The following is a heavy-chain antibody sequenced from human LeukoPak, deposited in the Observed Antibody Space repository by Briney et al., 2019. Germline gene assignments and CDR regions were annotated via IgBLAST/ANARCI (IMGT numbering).Heavy chain of an antibody. CDR1: GYTFTDYD. CDR3: ARGDFGETNTAFDI. CDR2: MNPNSGKT. V-gene: IGHV1-8*03. Sequence: ASVKVSCKTSGYTFTDYDIHWVRQAPGQGLERMGWMNPNSGKTNYAQKLQGRVTFSRNTSLSVAYMELSGLRSEDAAVYFCARGDFGETNTAFDIWGQGTMVAVSS. D-gene: IGHD4-17*01. J-gene: IGHJ3*02.